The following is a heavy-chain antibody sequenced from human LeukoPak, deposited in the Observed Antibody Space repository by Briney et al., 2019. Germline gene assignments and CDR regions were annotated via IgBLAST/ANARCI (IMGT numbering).Heavy chain of an antibody. V-gene: IGHV3-23*01. CDR1: GFTFSRYW. J-gene: IGHJ4*02. CDR2: ISGNAGST. D-gene: IGHD3-3*01. Sequence: GGSLRLSCAASGFTFSRYWMSWVRQAPGKGLEWVSLISGNAGSTYYADSVKGRFTISRDITKNTLYLQMNSLRAEDTAVYYCAKDGLQFSEWLPPLGYWGQGTLVTVSS. CDR3: AKDGLQFSEWLPPLGY.